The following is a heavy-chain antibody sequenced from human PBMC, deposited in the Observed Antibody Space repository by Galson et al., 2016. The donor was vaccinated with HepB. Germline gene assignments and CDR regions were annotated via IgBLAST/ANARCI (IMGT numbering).Heavy chain of an antibody. V-gene: IGHV3-33*01. CDR2: IWYDGITK. Sequence: SLRLSCAASGFTFSNYGIHWVRQAPGQGLEWVAVIWYDGITKYYSDSVKGRFTVSRDNSKTTAYLQMNSLRAEDTAVYYCARGSTFYHYLSPSRPYWFDPWGQGTLVTVSS. CDR1: GFTFSNYG. J-gene: IGHJ5*02. D-gene: IGHD3-16*01. CDR3: ARGSTFYHYLSPSRPYWFDP.